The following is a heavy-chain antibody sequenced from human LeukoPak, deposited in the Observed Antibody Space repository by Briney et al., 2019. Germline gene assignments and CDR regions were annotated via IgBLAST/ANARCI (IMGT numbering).Heavy chain of an antibody. J-gene: IGHJ4*02. D-gene: IGHD3-10*01. CDR1: GYMFTGYY. Sequence: ASVKVSCKASGYMFTGYYMHWVRQDPGQGLEWMGWINPDSGVTKYAQKYLGRVTMTRDTSISTAYMEPSSLRSDDTAVYFCARDLKNYGHLGPLDYWGQGTLVTVSS. CDR3: ARDLKNYGHLGPLDY. CDR2: INPDSGVT. V-gene: IGHV1-2*02.